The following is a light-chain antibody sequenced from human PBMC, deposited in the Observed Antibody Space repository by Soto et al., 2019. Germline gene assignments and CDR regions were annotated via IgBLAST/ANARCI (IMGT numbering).Light chain of an antibody. Sequence: IVLTQTPGTLSLSPGDRGILSCRASQSIDRGYLAWYQQKPGQAPRLLIYGASTRATGVPHRFSGSGSGSDFTLTISGLEPEDFAVYYCHQYGSSPLTFGGGTKVDIK. V-gene: IGKV3-20*01. CDR2: GAS. CDR3: HQYGSSPLT. CDR1: QSIDRGY. J-gene: IGKJ4*01.